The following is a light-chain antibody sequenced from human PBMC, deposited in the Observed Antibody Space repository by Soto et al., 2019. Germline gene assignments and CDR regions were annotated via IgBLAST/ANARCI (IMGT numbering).Light chain of an antibody. J-gene: IGKJ1*01. CDR2: DAS. V-gene: IGKV1-5*01. CDR1: QSISSW. CDR3: QPYNSYSGT. Sequence: DIQMTQYPSTMSASLGDRFTITCMASQSISSWLAWYQQKPGKARKLLIYDASSLESGVPSRFSGSGSGTEFTLTISSLQPDDFATYYCQPYNSYSGTVGPVTQVEIK.